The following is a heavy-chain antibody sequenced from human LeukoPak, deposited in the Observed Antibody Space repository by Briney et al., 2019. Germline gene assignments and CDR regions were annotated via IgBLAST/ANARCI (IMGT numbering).Heavy chain of an antibody. J-gene: IGHJ4*02. V-gene: IGHV3-23*01. Sequence: GGSLRLSCAASGFTFDSYAMNWVRQAPGKGLEWVSVISGSGDNTYYADFVKGRFTISRDNSKNTLYVQMNSLRAEDTAVYYCAQERANWGSVHDYWGQGTLVTVST. CDR1: GFTFDSYA. CDR3: AQERANWGSVHDY. CDR2: ISGSGDNT. D-gene: IGHD7-27*01.